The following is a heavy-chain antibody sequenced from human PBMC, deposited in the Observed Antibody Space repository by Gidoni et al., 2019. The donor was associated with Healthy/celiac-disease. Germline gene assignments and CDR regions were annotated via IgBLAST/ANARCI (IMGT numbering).Heavy chain of an antibody. V-gene: IGHV3-43*02. Sequence: EVQLVESGGGVVQPGGSLRLSCAASGFPFADYAMHWVSQAPGKGREWVSLISGDGGSTYYADSVKGRFTISRDNSKNSLYLQMNSLRTEDTALYYCAKGSYDILTGYSPLGYWGQGTLVTVSS. CDR3: AKGSYDILTGYSPLGY. D-gene: IGHD3-9*01. CDR1: GFPFADYA. J-gene: IGHJ4*02. CDR2: ISGDGGST.